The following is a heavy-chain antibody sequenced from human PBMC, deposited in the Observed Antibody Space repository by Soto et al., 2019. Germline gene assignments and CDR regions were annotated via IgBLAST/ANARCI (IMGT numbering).Heavy chain of an antibody. D-gene: IGHD6-6*01. CDR3: TRLSGPAEGTAARPFYYYGMDV. CDR1: GFTFSGSA. J-gene: IGHJ6*02. V-gene: IGHV3-73*01. CDR2: IRSKANSYVT. Sequence: GGSLRLSCAASGFTFSGSAMHWVRQASGKGLEWVGRIRSKANSYVTAYAASVKGRFTISRDDSKNTAYLQMNSLKTEDTAVYYCTRLSGPAEGTAARPFYYYGMDVWGQGTTVTVSS.